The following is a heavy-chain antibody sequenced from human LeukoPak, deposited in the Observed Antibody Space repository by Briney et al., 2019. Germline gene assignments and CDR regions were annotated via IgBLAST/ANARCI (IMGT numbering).Heavy chain of an antibody. Sequence: GGSLRLSCAVSGFSLSRNAMCWVRQAPGKGLEWVSAISLNGDSTYYADSVQGRFTISRDTSKNTLFLQMDTLRVEDTATYYCAKEEVPNDYWGQGTLVTVSS. CDR2: ISLNGDST. CDR3: AKEEVPNDY. V-gene: IGHV3-23*01. J-gene: IGHJ4*02. CDR1: GFSLSRNA. D-gene: IGHD2-2*01.